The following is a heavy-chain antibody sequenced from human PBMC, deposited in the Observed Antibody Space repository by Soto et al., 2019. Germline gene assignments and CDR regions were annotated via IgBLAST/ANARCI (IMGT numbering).Heavy chain of an antibody. Sequence: QVQLVQSGAEVKKPGASVKVSCKASGYTFTSYAMHWVRQAPGQRLEWMGWINAGNGNTKYSQKFQGRVTITRDTSASTAYMELRSLRSDDTAVYYCARGNSYGYADVWGQGTTVTVSS. J-gene: IGHJ6*02. CDR1: GYTFTSYA. D-gene: IGHD5-18*01. V-gene: IGHV1-3*01. CDR2: INAGNGNT. CDR3: ARGNSYGYADV.